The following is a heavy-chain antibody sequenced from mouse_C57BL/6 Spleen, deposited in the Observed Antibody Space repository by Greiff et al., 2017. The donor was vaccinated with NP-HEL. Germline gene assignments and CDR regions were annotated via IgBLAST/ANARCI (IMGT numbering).Heavy chain of an antibody. CDR1: GYTFTSYW. Sequence: QVQLQQSGAELVMPGASVKLSCKASGYTFTSYWMHWVKQRPGQGLEWIGEIDPSDSYTNYNQKFKGKSTLTVDKSSSTAYMQLSSLTSEDSAVDYCARSYYGSSDYLDYWGQGTTLTVSS. CDR2: IDPSDSYT. D-gene: IGHD1-1*01. J-gene: IGHJ2*01. CDR3: ARSYYGSSDYLDY. V-gene: IGHV1-69*01.